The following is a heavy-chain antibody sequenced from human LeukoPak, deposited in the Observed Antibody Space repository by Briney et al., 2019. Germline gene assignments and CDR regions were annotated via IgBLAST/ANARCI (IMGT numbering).Heavy chain of an antibody. CDR1: GGSISSGDYY. CDR3: ARKAIAAAGLVDY. CDR2: IYYSGST. Sequence: SQTLSLTCTVSGGSISSGDYYWSWIRQPPGKGLEWIGYIYYSGSTYYNPSLKSRVTTSVDTSKNQFSLKLSPVTAADTAVYYCARKAIAAAGLVDYWGQGTLVTVSS. D-gene: IGHD6-13*01. V-gene: IGHV4-30-4*01. J-gene: IGHJ4*02.